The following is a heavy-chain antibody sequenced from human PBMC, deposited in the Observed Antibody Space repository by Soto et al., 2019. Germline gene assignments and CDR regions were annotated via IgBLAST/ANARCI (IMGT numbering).Heavy chain of an antibody. CDR3: ARSEELAGWFDP. D-gene: IGHD1-26*01. CDR1: GYTFTSYA. CDR2: INAGNGNT. Sequence: GASVKVSCKASGYTFTSYAMHWVRQAPGQRLEWMGWINAGNGNTKYSQKFQGRVTITRDTSASTAYMELSSLRSEDTAVYYCARSEELAGWFDPWGQGTLVTVSS. V-gene: IGHV1-3*01. J-gene: IGHJ5*02.